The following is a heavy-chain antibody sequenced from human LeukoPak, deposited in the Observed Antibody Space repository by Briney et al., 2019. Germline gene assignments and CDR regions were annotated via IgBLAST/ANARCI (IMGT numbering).Heavy chain of an antibody. CDR3: ASFIMVVPAAIGHAFDI. J-gene: IGHJ3*02. CDR1: GGTFSSYA. CDR2: IIPIFGTA. Sequence: SVKVSCKASGGTFSSYATSWVRQAPGQGLEWMGGIIPIFGTANYAQKFQGRVTITADESTSTAYMELSSLRSEDTAVYYCASFIMVVPAAIGHAFDIWGQGTMVTVSS. D-gene: IGHD2-2*01. V-gene: IGHV1-69*13.